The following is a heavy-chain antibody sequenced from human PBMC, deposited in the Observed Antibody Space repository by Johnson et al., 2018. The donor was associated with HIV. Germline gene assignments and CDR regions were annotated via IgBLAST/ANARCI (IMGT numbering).Heavy chain of an antibody. CDR1: GFTFRRFW. Sequence: VQLVESGGGLVQPGGSLRLSCAASGFTFRRFWMSWVRQAPGKGLAWVANIKQDGSEKHYVDSAKGRFTISRDNAKKSLYLQMNSLRAEDTAVYYCARDPSGYYLFYAFDIWGQGTMVTVSS. D-gene: IGHD3-22*01. V-gene: IGHV3-7*01. J-gene: IGHJ3*02. CDR2: IKQDGSEK. CDR3: ARDPSGYYLFYAFDI.